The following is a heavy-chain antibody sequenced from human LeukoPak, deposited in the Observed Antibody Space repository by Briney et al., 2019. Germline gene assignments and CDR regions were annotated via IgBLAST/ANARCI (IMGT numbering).Heavy chain of an antibody. Sequence: PSETLSLTCTVSGGSISGYYWSWIRQPAGKGLEWIGRIYTSGSTNYNPSLKSRVTISVDKSKNQFSLKLSSVTAADTAVYYCARFRNDYDFVYWGQGTLVTVSS. CDR3: ARFRNDYDFVY. V-gene: IGHV4-4*07. CDR1: GGSISGYY. CDR2: IYTSGST. J-gene: IGHJ4*02. D-gene: IGHD4-17*01.